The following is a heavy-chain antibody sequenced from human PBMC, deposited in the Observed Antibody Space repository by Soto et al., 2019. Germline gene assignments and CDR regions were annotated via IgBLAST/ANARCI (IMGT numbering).Heavy chain of an antibody. Sequence: GPVKGSCKASGYTFTSYDINWGGKATGQGGEWMGWMNPNSGNTGYAQKFQGRVTMTRNTSISTAYMELSSLRSEDTAVYYCAREITMVRGVILFNGMDVWGQGTTVTVSS. D-gene: IGHD3-10*01. CDR3: AREITMVRGVILFNGMDV. CDR1: GYTFTSYD. J-gene: IGHJ6*02. V-gene: IGHV1-8*01. CDR2: MNPNSGNT.